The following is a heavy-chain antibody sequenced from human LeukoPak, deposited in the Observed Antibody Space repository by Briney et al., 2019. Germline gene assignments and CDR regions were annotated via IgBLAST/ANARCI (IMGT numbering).Heavy chain of an antibody. D-gene: IGHD2-2*02. CDR1: GFTFSNAW. CDR3: AKDHHYCSSTSCYTDFDY. Sequence: PGGSLRLSCAASGFTFSNAWMSWVRQAPGKGLEWVSAISGSDGSTYHADSVKGRFTISRDNSKNTLYLQMNSLRAEDTAVYYCAKDHHYCSSTSCYTDFDYWGQGTLVTVSS. J-gene: IGHJ4*02. CDR2: ISGSDGST. V-gene: IGHV3-23*01.